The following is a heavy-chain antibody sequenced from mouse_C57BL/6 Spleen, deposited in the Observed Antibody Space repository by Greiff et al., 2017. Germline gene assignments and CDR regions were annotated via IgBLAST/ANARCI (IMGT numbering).Heavy chain of an antibody. J-gene: IGHJ1*03. D-gene: IGHD1-1*01. CDR2: IDPENGDT. CDR3: TTGTTVVDWYFDV. CDR1: GFNIKDDY. V-gene: IGHV14-4*01. Sequence: VHVKQSGAELVRPGASVKLSCTASGFNIKDDYMHWVKQRPEPGLEWIGWIDPENGDTEYASKFQGKATITADTSSNTAYLQLSSLTSEDTAVYYCTTGTTVVDWYFDVWGTGTTVTVSS.